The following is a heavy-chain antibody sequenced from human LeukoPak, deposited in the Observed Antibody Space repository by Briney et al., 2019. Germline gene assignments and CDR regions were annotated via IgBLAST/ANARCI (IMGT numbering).Heavy chain of an antibody. Sequence: GGSLRLSCAASGFTFSSHAMSWVRQAPGKGLEWVSAIRGSGGSTYYADSVKGRFTISRDNSKNTLYLQMNSLRAEDTAVYYCAKGRTAIAAAGKFSHYYYYGMDVWGQGTTVTVSS. CDR3: AKGRTAIAAAGKFSHYYYYGMDV. V-gene: IGHV3-23*01. CDR2: IRGSGGST. CDR1: GFTFSSHA. D-gene: IGHD6-13*01. J-gene: IGHJ6*02.